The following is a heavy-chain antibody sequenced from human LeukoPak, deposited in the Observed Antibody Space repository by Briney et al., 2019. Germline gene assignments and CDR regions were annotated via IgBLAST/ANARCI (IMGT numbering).Heavy chain of an antibody. CDR1: GYNFTSYW. Sequence: GESLEISCKGSGYNFTSYWIGWGRQVTGKGPEGRGIIYPGDSDTRYSSSFQGQVTISADKSISTAYLQWSSLKASDTAMYYCARLRYSSGWTSAEYFQHWGQGTLVTVSS. CDR2: IYPGDSDT. V-gene: IGHV5-51*01. CDR3: ARLRYSSGWTSAEYFQH. D-gene: IGHD6-19*01. J-gene: IGHJ1*01.